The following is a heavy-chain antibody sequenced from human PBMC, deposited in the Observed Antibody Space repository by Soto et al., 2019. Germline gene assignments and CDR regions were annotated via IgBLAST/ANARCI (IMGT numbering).Heavy chain of an antibody. Sequence: SETLSLTCTVSGGSISSYYWSWIRQPPGKGLEWIGYIYYSGSTNYNPSLKSRVTISVDTSKNQFSLKLSSVTAADTAVYYCARLSSDYGDYGGVGYYYYYYMDVWGKGTTVTVSS. CDR3: ARLSSDYGDYGGVGYYYYYYMDV. D-gene: IGHD4-17*01. CDR2: IYYSGST. J-gene: IGHJ6*03. V-gene: IGHV4-59*08. CDR1: GGSISSYY.